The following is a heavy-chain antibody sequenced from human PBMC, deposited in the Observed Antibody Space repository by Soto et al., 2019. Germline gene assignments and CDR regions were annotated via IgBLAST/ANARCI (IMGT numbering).Heavy chain of an antibody. J-gene: IGHJ6*02. V-gene: IGHV1-18*01. Sequence: QVQLVQSGGEVKKPGASVKVSCKASGYTFTSYGISWVRQAPGQGLEWMGWISGYNGKTNYAQKVQDRVTMTTDTSTSTVYMELRSLRSDDTAVYYCEREGDVPCYYYGMDVWGQGNTVTVSS. CDR3: EREGDVPCYYYGMDV. D-gene: IGHD2-21*02. CDR1: GYTFTSYG. CDR2: ISGYNGKT.